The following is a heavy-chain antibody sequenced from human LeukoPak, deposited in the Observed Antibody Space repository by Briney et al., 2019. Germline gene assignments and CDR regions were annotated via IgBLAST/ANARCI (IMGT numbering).Heavy chain of an antibody. J-gene: IGHJ4*02. D-gene: IGHD3-3*01. CDR2: ISYDGSNK. Sequence: GGSLRLSCAASGFTFSSYAMHWVRQAPGKGLEWVAVISYDGSNKYYADSVKGRFTISRDNSKNTLYLQMNSLRAEDTAVYYCASPPRYDFWSGQFDYWGQGTLVTVSS. CDR3: ASPPRYDFWSGQFDY. CDR1: GFTFSSYA. V-gene: IGHV3-30-3*01.